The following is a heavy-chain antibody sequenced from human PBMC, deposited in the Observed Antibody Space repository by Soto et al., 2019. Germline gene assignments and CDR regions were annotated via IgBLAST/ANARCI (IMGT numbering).Heavy chain of an antibody. CDR1: GDSISGGASF. V-gene: IGHV4-31*03. CDR3: AKLSCTSSTCYFPGWFDP. J-gene: IGHJ5*02. Sequence: SETLSLTCTVSGDSISGGASFWSWIRQPPGKGLEWIANVYYSGSSYYNPALKSRLTISVDTTKNQFSLQLKSMTAADTAVYYCAKLSCTSSTCYFPGWFDPWGQGTLVTVSS. CDR2: VYYSGSS. D-gene: IGHD2-2*01.